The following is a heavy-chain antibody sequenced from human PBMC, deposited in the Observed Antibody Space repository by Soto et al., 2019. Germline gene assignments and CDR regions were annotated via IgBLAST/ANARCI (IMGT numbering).Heavy chain of an antibody. Sequence: ASVKVSCKASGYTFTGHYMHWVRQAPGQGLEWMGWINPNSGGTNYAQKFQGWVTMTRDTSISTAYMELSRLRSDDTAVYYCARDHPYCSGGSCYPTFDYWGQGTLVTV. D-gene: IGHD2-15*01. CDR2: INPNSGGT. V-gene: IGHV1-2*04. CDR1: GYTFTGHY. J-gene: IGHJ4*02. CDR3: ARDHPYCSGGSCYPTFDY.